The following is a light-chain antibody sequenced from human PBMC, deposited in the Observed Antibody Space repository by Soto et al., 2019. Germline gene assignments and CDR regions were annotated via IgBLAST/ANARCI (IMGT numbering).Light chain of an antibody. CDR1: QSVPKNY. CDR2: GPS. Sequence: EIVLTQSPGTLSLSPGERATLSCRASQSVPKNYLAWYQHKPGQAPRLLIYGPSSRATGIPDRFSGSGPGTDFTLSISRLEPEDFAVYYCHQYATSPQTFGQGTKVEIK. J-gene: IGKJ1*01. CDR3: HQYATSPQT. V-gene: IGKV3-20*01.